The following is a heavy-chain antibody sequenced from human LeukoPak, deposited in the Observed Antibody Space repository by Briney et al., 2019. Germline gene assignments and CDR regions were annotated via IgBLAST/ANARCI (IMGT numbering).Heavy chain of an antibody. CDR1: GFTFSTHS. D-gene: IGHD6-13*01. Sequence: GSLRLSCAASGFTFSTHSMNWVRQAPGKGLEWVSYISSSSSIIYYADSVKGRFTISRDNAKTSLYLQMNSLRAEDTAVYYCVRDPDSSSRFGWFDPWGQGTLVTVSS. CDR3: VRDPDSSSRFGWFDP. J-gene: IGHJ5*02. V-gene: IGHV3-48*01. CDR2: ISSSSSII.